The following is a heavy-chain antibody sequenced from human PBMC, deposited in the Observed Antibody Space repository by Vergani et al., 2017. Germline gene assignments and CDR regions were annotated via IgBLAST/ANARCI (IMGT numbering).Heavy chain of an antibody. Sequence: QVQLVESGGGLVKPGGSLRLSCAASGFTFSDYYMSWIRQAPGRGLEWVSYISSSGSTIYYADSLKGRFTIFRDNAKNSVFLQMNSLRAEDTAVYYCARGNDLGLYYYDAMDVWGQGTTVTVSS. CDR3: ARGNDLGLYYYDAMDV. D-gene: IGHD3-3*01. CDR2: ISSSGSTI. J-gene: IGHJ6*02. V-gene: IGHV3-11*04. CDR1: GFTFSDYY.